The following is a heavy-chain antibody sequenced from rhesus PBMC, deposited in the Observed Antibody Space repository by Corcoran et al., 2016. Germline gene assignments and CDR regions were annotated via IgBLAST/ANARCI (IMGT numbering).Heavy chain of an antibody. V-gene: IGHV4S18*01. CDR1: GGSISSSNW. CDR3: ASRHSGSWNSLHFDY. Sequence: QVQLQESGPGLVKPSETLSLTCAVSGGSISSSNWWSWIRQPPGKGLEWIGGTYSKSESTNHNPSHKSRVTISKDTSKNQFSLKLSSVPAADTAVYYCASRHSGSWNSLHFDYWGQGVLVTVSS. D-gene: IGHD6-25*01. J-gene: IGHJ4*01. CDR2: TYSKSEST.